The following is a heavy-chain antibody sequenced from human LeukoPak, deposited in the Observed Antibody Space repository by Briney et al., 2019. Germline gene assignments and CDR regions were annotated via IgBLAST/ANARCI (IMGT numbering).Heavy chain of an antibody. V-gene: IGHV3-23*01. CDR3: AKVGYCGSTSCYPYWYFDL. CDR1: GFTFSSYA. Sequence: GGSLRLSCAASGFTFSSYAMSWVRQAPGKGLEWVSAISGSGGSTYYADSVKGRFTISRDNPKNTLYLQMNSLRAEDTAVYYCAKVGYCGSTSCYPYWYFDLWGRGTLVTVSS. D-gene: IGHD2-2*01. J-gene: IGHJ2*01. CDR2: ISGSGGST.